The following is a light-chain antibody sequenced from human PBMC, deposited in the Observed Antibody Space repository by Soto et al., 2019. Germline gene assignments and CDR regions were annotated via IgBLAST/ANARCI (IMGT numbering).Light chain of an antibody. CDR1: SSNIGAGYE. CDR3: QSYDTSLRGWV. CDR2: GNK. Sequence: QSVLAQPPSVSGAPGQRVTISCTGSSSNIGAGYEVHWYQQLPGTAPKLLIDGNKYRPSGVPDRFSGSKSGTSASLAITGLQPEDEADYYCQSYDTSLRGWVFGGGTKVTVL. V-gene: IGLV1-40*01. J-gene: IGLJ3*02.